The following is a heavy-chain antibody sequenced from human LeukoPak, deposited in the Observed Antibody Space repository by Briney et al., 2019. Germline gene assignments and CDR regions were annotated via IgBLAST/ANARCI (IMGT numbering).Heavy chain of an antibody. D-gene: IGHD2-2*02. CDR1: GFTFSNAW. J-gene: IGHJ4*02. V-gene: IGHV3-15*01. CDR3: TTDRILYCSSTSCYRGLDY. Sequence: GGSLRLSCAASGFTFSNAWMSWVRQAPGKGLEWVGRIKSKTEGGTTDYAAPVKGRFTISRDDSKNTLYLQMNSLKTEDTAVYYCTTDRILYCSSTSCYRGLDYWGQGTLVTVSS. CDR2: IKSKTEGGTT.